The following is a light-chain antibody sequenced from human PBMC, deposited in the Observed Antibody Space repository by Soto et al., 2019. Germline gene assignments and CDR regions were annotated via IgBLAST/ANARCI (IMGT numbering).Light chain of an antibody. V-gene: IGKV3-20*01. CDR2: DTS. CDR1: QGIGDT. J-gene: IGKJ1*01. Sequence: EVVMTQSPATLSVSPGEGATLSCRASQGIGDTLAWYQHKPGQTPRLLIYDTSNRATGIPDRFSGSGSGTDFTLTISRLEPEDSAVYYCQQYGSSRTFGQGTKVDIK. CDR3: QQYGSSRT.